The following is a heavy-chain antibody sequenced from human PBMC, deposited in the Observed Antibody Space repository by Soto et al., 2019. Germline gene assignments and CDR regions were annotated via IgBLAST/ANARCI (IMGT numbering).Heavy chain of an antibody. Sequence: EVQLVESGGGLVKPGGSLRLSCAASGFTFSSYSMNWVRQAPGKGLEWVSSISSSTSYIYYADSVKGRFTISRDNAKYSMYLQMKSLRAEDTAVYYCARVVDYYDHYYYYCMDVWGQGTTVTVSS. CDR2: ISSSTSYI. CDR1: GFTFSSYS. CDR3: ARVVDYYDHYYYYCMDV. D-gene: IGHD3-22*01. V-gene: IGHV3-21*01. J-gene: IGHJ6*02.